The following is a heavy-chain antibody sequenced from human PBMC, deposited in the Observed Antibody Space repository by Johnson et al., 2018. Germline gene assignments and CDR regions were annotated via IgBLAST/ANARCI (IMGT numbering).Heavy chain of an antibody. Sequence: QVQLVQSGAEVKKPGASVKVSCKASGYTFSNYAMQWVRQAPGQRLEWMGWINGGNGKTKHSQKVHGRGTITRDTSASTAYMGLSSRRSEDPAGYYGARQGTMGFAFDIWGQGTMVTVSS. D-gene: IGHD1-1*01. CDR3: ARQGTMGFAFDI. CDR2: INGGNGKT. CDR1: GYTFSNYA. J-gene: IGHJ3*02. V-gene: IGHV1-3*01.